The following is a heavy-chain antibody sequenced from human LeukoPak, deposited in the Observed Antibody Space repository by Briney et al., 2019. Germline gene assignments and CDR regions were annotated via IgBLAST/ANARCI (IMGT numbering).Heavy chain of an antibody. CDR3: ARAFQSLGGLSLPAP. CDR1: GYTFTSYA. CDR2: IHPSTGNP. J-gene: IGHJ5*02. V-gene: IGHV7-4-1*02. D-gene: IGHD3-16*02. Sequence: ASVKVSCKASGYTFTSYAMNWVRQAPGQGLEWMGWIHPSTGNPTYAQGFTGRFVFSLDTSVSTTYLQISSLKAEDTAVYYCARAFQSLGGLSLPAPWGQGTLVTVSS.